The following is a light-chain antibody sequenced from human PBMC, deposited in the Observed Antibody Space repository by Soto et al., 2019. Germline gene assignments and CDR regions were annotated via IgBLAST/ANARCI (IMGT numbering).Light chain of an antibody. CDR1: QSVSSD. CDR2: GAS. V-gene: IGKV3-15*01. J-gene: IGKJ4*01. CDR3: HQYNNWPPVT. Sequence: EIVMTQSPATLSVSPGESATLSCRASQSVSSDLAWYQQKPGQAPRLLIYGASTRATGIPARFSGSGSGTEFTLTISSLQSEDFAVYYCHQYNNWPPVTFGGGTNVEIK.